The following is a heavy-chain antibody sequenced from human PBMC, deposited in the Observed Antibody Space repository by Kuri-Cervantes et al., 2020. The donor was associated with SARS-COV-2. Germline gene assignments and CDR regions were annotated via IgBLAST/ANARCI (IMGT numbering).Heavy chain of an antibody. CDR1: GFTFSNYD. V-gene: IGHV3-13*01. CDR2: ITAAGAE. D-gene: IGHD6-13*01. CDR3: AKEGIASYDPLDV. Sequence: GGSLRLSCAASGFTFSNYDIHWVRQVPGKGLEWVSAITAAGAEFHAGSVRGRFTVSSENAKTSAYLQMNSLTADDTAVYYCAKEGIASYDPLDVWGLGTMVTVSS. J-gene: IGHJ3*01.